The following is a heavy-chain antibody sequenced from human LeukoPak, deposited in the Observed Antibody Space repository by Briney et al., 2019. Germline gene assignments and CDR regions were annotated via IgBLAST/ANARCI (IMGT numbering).Heavy chain of an antibody. CDR2: IYYSGSI. J-gene: IGHJ5*02. Sequence: SETVSLTCAVSGYSISSGYYWGWIRPPPGEGLGWVGSIYYSGSIYYNPSLKGRLTITVDTSKNQFSLKLSSVTAADTAVYYCARVRGNWFDPWGQGTLVTVSS. CDR1: GYSISSGYY. CDR3: ARVRGNWFDP. V-gene: IGHV4-38-2*01.